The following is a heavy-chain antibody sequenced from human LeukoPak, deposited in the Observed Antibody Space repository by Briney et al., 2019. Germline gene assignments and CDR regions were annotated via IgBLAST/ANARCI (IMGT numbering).Heavy chain of an antibody. CDR2: ITSTGSYI. Sequence: GGSLRLSCAASGFTFSSYEMNWVRQAPGKGLEWVSSITSTGSYIYYADSVRGRFTISRDNAKNSLYLQMNSLRAEDTAVYYCSRGGVGGNYYQNDYWGQGTLVTVSS. CDR3: SRGGVGGNYYQNDY. CDR1: GFTFSSYE. D-gene: IGHD1-26*01. J-gene: IGHJ4*02. V-gene: IGHV3-21*01.